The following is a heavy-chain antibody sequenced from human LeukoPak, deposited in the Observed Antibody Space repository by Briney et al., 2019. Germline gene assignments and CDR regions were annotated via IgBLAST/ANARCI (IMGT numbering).Heavy chain of an antibody. CDR1: GGSLSSYY. Sequence: SETLSLTCTVSGGSLSSYYWSWIRQPPGKGLEWIGRIYTSGSTNYNPSLKSRVTISVDTSKNQFSLKLSSVTAADTAVYYCARSWSSWYSGFDYWGQGTLVTVSS. J-gene: IGHJ4*02. V-gene: IGHV4-4*08. D-gene: IGHD6-13*01. CDR2: IYTSGST. CDR3: ARSWSSWYSGFDY.